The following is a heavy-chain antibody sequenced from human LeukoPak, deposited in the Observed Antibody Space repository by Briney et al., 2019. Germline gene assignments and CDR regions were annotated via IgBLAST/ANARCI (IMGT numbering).Heavy chain of an antibody. Sequence: GGSLRLSCAASGFTFNIYAMSWVRQAPGMGLEWVSSITSSGDATFHADSVKDRFTISRDNSKSTLYLQMSRLRVEDTAVYYCAKDRPNYHESNGHYYRLNGDSWGQGTLVTVSS. V-gene: IGHV3-23*01. CDR1: GFTFNIYA. CDR3: AKDRPNYHESNGHYYRLNGDS. J-gene: IGHJ5*01. CDR2: ITSSGDAT. D-gene: IGHD3-22*01.